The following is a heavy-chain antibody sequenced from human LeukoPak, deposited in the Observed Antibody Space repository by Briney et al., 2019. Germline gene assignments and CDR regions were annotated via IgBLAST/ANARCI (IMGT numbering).Heavy chain of an antibody. CDR1: GFSFSSFG. Sequence: GRSLRLSCAASGFSFSSFGMHWVRQAPGKGLEWVAVISYDGSSKYYADSVKGRFTISRDNSKNTLYLQMNSLRAEDTAVYYCANPVVVINWGQGTLVTVSS. D-gene: IGHD3-22*01. V-gene: IGHV3-30*18. CDR2: ISYDGSSK. CDR3: ANPVVVIN. J-gene: IGHJ4*02.